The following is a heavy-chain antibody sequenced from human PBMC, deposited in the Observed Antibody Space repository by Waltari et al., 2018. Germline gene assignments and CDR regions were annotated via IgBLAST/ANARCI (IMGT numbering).Heavy chain of an antibody. CDR2: INWNGGST. D-gene: IGHD5-12*01. V-gene: IGHV3-20*01. Sequence: EVQLVESGGGVVRPGGSLRLSCAASGFTFDDSGMSWVRQAPGKGLEWVSGINWNGGSTGYADSVKGRFTISRDNAKNSLYLQMNSLRAEDTALYHCARGISGYDSGAFDYWGQGTLVTVSS. J-gene: IGHJ4*02. CDR3: ARGISGYDSGAFDY. CDR1: GFTFDDSG.